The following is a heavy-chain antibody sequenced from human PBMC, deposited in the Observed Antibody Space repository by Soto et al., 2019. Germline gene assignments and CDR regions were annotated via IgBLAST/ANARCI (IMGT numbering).Heavy chain of an antibody. V-gene: IGHV4-39*07. J-gene: IGHJ6*02. CDR2: IFYSGST. Sequence: SETLSLTCTVSGGSFSSSSSSYYWGWIRQPPGKGLEWIGSIFYSGSTSYNPSLKNRVTISVDTSKNQLSLKLNSVTAADTAVYYCARDLWGYCGTDCYPLEVWGPGTTVTVSS. CDR1: GGSFSSSSSSYY. CDR3: ARDLWGYCGTDCYPLEV. D-gene: IGHD2-21*02.